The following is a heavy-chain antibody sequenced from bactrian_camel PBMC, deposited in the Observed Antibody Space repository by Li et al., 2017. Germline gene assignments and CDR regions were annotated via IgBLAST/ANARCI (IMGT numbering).Heavy chain of an antibody. CDR2: IDTSGGT. CDR3: AADLQWCRSGYFDPYARLGY. D-gene: IGHD2*01. J-gene: IGHJ4*01. Sequence: HVQLVESGGGSVQAGGSLRLSCAASGLRDCVYYMAWFRQAPGKEREGVAFIDTSGGTNYAYSVAGRFTISKDNAKNMVYLQVNSLKAEDTAMYYCAADLQWCRSGYFDPYARLGYRGQGTQVTV. CDR1: GLRDCVYY. V-gene: IGHV3S53*01.